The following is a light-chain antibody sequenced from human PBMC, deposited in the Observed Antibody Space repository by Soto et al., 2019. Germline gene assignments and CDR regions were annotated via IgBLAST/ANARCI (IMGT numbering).Light chain of an antibody. J-gene: IGKJ4*01. CDR1: QSVGSN. CDR3: QQRSNWPPLLT. Sequence: EMVMTQSPATLSVSPGDRATLSCRASQSVGSNLAWFQQKPGQAPRLLIYDASNRASGIPARFSGSGSGTNFTLTISSLEPEDFAVYYCQQRSNWPPLLTFGGGTKVDNK. CDR2: DAS. V-gene: IGKV3-11*01.